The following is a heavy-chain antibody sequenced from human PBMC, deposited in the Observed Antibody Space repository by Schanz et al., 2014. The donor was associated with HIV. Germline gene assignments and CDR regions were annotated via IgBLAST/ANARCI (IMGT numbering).Heavy chain of an antibody. J-gene: IGHJ6*02. CDR2: ISWNSVSI. Sequence: EVQLVESGGALVQPGRSLRLSCAASGFTFDDYAMHWARQAPGKGLEWASGISWNSVSIGYAASVKGRFTISRDNAKNSLYMQTNSLRAEDKALHYCAKDNGGWLHPYGMDVWGQGTAVTASS. CDR1: GFTFDDYA. D-gene: IGHD5-12*01. V-gene: IGHV3-9*01. CDR3: AKDNGGWLHPYGMDV.